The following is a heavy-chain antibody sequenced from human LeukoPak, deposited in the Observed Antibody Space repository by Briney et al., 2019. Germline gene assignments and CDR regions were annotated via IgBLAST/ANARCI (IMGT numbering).Heavy chain of an antibody. J-gene: IGHJ4*02. D-gene: IGHD3-3*01. V-gene: IGHV3-48*03. CDR2: INSSGNFV. CDR1: ECTFSSYD. Sequence: GGSLRLSCAASECTFSSYDMNWVPQAPGKGLEWVSYINSSGNFVYYADSVEGRFTIYRDNAKNSLYLQMNSLRAEDTAVYYCARRGGFDYWGQGTLVTVSS. CDR3: ARRGGFDY.